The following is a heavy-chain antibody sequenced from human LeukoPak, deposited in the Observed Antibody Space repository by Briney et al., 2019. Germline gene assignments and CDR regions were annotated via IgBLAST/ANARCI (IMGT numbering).Heavy chain of an antibody. CDR3: ARAYSSSWYPSV. CDR1: GFTLTDYY. D-gene: IGHD6-13*01. CDR2: ISSSGDTI. V-gene: IGHV3-11*04. J-gene: IGHJ6*04. Sequence: PGGSLRLSCAASGFTLTDYYMSWIGQAPGKGLEGGSYISSSGDTIDYADSVKGRFTISRDNAKNSLYLQMNSLRAEDTAVYYCARAYSSSWYPSVWGKGTTVTVSS.